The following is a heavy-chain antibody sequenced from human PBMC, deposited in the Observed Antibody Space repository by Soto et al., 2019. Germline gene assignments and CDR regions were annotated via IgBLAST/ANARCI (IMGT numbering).Heavy chain of an antibody. CDR3: ARSTLVSDAFDI. CDR1: GFSLGTSGMC. D-gene: IGHD2-21*01. CDR2: IDWDDDK. Sequence: SGPTLVNPTQTLTLTCTVSGFSLGTSGMCVSWIRQPPGKALEWLALIDWDDDKYYSTSLKTRLTISKDTSRNQVVLTMTNMDPVDTATYYCARSTLVSDAFDIWGQGTMVTVSS. V-gene: IGHV2-70*01. J-gene: IGHJ3*02.